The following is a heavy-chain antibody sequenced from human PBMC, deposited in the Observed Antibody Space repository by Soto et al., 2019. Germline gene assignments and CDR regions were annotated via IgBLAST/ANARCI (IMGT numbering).Heavy chain of an antibody. Sequence: SETLSLTCAVYGGSFSGYYWSWIRQPPGKGLGWIGEINHSGSTNYNPSLKSRVTISVDTSKNQFSLKLSSVTAADTAVYYCAGLYPYESSGYHLNYWGQGTQVTVSS. J-gene: IGHJ4*02. V-gene: IGHV4-34*01. D-gene: IGHD3-22*01. CDR2: INHSGST. CDR1: GGSFSGYY. CDR3: AGLYPYESSGYHLNY.